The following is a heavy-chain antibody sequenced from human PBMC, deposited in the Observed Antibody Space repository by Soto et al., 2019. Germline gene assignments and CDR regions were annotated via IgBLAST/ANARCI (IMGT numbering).Heavy chain of an antibody. J-gene: IGHJ4*02. D-gene: IGHD3-10*01. V-gene: IGHV2-5*02. CDR2: IYWDDDK. CDR3: ARVLIFGYYFDS. Sequence: QITLKESGPTLVKPTQTLTLTCTFSGFSLSTSGVGVAWIRQPPGKALEWLALIYWDDDKRYSPSLKSRLTITKDTSKNQLVLRMTNMDPVDTATYYCARVLIFGYYFDSWGQGTLVTVSS. CDR1: GFSLSTSGVG.